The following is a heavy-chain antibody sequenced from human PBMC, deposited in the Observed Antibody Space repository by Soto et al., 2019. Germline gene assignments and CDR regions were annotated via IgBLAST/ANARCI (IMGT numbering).Heavy chain of an antibody. V-gene: IGHV1-69*12. J-gene: IGHJ4*02. Sequence: QVQLVQSGAEVKKPESSVKVSCQAPGGTFSTYAISWVRQAPGQGLEWMGGIIPMFGTANYAQRFQDRVTITADESTNTVYMERSSLRSEDTAVYFCASGIQLWLRRINNGYSGWGQGTLVTVSS. D-gene: IGHD5-18*01. CDR2: IIPMFGTA. CDR3: ASGIQLWLRRINNGYSG. CDR1: GGTFSTYA.